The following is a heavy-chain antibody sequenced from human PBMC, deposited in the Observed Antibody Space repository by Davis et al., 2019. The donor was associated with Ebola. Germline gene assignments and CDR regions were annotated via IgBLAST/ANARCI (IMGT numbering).Heavy chain of an antibody. V-gene: IGHV3-7*01. CDR1: GSGIMFSDYW. J-gene: IGHJ4*02. CDR3: ARGYSSSWLKQIDY. CDR2: INRDGSEK. D-gene: IGHD6-13*01. Sequence: GGSLRLSCAASGSGIMFSDYWMSWVRQAPGKGLEWVANINRDGSEKYYVDSVKGRFTISRDNAHNSLYLQMSSLRGDDTALYYCARGYSSSWLKQIDYWGQGTLVTVSS.